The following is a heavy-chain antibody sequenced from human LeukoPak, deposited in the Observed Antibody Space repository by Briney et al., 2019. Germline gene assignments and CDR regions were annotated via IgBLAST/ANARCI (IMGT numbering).Heavy chain of an antibody. V-gene: IGHV4-59*08. J-gene: IGHJ6*04. CDR1: GGSVRGYY. CDR2: IYYSGST. Sequence: SETLSLTCTVSGGSVRGYYLTWIRQAPGKGLEFVAYIYYSGSTNYNPSLKSQVSTSLDTSTNQFSLSLTSVTATDTATYYCARLVQKASGLYDYYYFMDVWGSGTPVTVSS. D-gene: IGHD5/OR15-5a*01. CDR3: ARLVQKASGLYDYYYFMDV.